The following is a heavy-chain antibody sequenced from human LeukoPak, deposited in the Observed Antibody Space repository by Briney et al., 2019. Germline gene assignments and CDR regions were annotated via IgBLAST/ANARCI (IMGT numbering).Heavy chain of an antibody. J-gene: IGHJ6*03. CDR3: ARDRTGQQLISRKEYYYMDV. V-gene: IGHV3-66*01. D-gene: IGHD4-11*01. Sequence: GGSLRLSCAASGFTVSSNYMSWVRQAPGKGLEWVSIIYSGGSTYYADSVKGRLTISRDNSKNTLYLQMNSLRAEDTAVYYCARDRTGQQLISRKEYYYMDVWGKGTTVTISS. CDR1: GFTVSSNY. CDR2: IYSGGST.